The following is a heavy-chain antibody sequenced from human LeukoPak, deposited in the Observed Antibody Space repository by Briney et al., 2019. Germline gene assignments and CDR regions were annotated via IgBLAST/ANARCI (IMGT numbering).Heavy chain of an antibody. CDR3: ARDHRGVRDYFDY. D-gene: IGHD3-10*01. V-gene: IGHV3-30-3*01. CDR2: ISYDGSNK. J-gene: IGHJ4*02. Sequence: GRSLRLSCAASGFTFSSYAMHWVRQAPGKGLEWVAVISYDGSNKYYADSVKGRFTISRDNSKNTLYLQMNSLRAEDTAVYYCARDHRGVRDYFDYWGQGTLVTVSS. CDR1: GFTFSSYA.